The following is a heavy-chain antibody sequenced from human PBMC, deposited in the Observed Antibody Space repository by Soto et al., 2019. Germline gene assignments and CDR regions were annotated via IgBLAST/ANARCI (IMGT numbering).Heavy chain of an antibody. J-gene: IGHJ6*02. CDR1: GFTLSTYT. CDR3: ARSGIAAAGTRNYYYGMDV. V-gene: IGHV3-48*02. Sequence: EVQLVESGGGLVQPGGSLRLSCAASGFTLSTYTMNWVRQAPGKGLEWLSDISNSSIIYYAKSVKGRFTISRDNAKNSLXXQMNSLRDEDTAVYYCARSGIAAAGTRNYYYGMDVWGQGTTVTVSS. D-gene: IGHD6-13*01. CDR2: ISNSSII.